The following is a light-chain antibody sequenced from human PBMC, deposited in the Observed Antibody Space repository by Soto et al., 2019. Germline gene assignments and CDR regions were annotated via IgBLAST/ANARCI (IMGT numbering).Light chain of an antibody. CDR2: GNS. CDR3: QSYDSSLSGSMV. J-gene: IGLJ3*02. V-gene: IGLV1-40*01. Sequence: QSVLTQPPSVSGAPGQRVTISGTGSSSNIGAGYDVHWYQQLPGTAPKLLIYGNSNRPSGVPDRFSGSKSGTSASLAITGLQAEDEVDYYCQSYDSSLSGSMVFGGGTKLTVL. CDR1: SSNIGAGYD.